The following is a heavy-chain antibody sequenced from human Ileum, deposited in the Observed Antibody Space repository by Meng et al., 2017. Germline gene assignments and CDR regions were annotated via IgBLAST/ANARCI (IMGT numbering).Heavy chain of an antibody. CDR3: TTDSDVAYYYDSSGYYYNYYYGMDV. D-gene: IGHD3-22*01. CDR1: GFTFSRPW. CDR2: IRSKSDGGTI. V-gene: IGHV3-15*01. J-gene: IGHJ6*02. Sequence: GESLKISCAASGFTFSRPWMSWVRQVPGKGLEWIGRIRSKSDGGTIDYSAPVKGRFTISRDDSKNTLYLQMNSLKTEDTAVYYCTTDSDVAYYYDSSGYYYNYYYGMDVWGQGTTVTVSS.